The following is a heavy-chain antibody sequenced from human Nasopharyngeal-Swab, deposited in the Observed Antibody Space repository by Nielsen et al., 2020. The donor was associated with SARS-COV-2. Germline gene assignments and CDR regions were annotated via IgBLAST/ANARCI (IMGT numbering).Heavy chain of an antibody. CDR2: ISYDGSNK. Sequence: GESLKISCAASGFTFSRYTMLWVRQAPGKGLEWVAVISYDGSNKYYADSVKGRLTISRDISKNTLYLQMNSLRAEDTAVFYCASTPLDSSGYYYAFHYWGRGTLVTVSS. CDR1: GFTFSRYT. CDR3: ASTPLDSSGYYYAFHY. D-gene: IGHD3-22*01. J-gene: IGHJ4*02. V-gene: IGHV3-30-3*01.